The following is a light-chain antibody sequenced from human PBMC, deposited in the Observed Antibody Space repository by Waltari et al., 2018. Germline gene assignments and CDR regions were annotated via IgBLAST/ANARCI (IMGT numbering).Light chain of an antibody. CDR2: AAS. J-gene: IGKJ2*01. V-gene: IGKV1-39*01. CDR3: QQSYSTPYT. CDR1: HSINTY. Sequence: DIQMTQSTSSLFASVGYRGTITCRASHSINTYLNWYQQKPGKVPNLLIYAASSLQTGGPSRFSGSGSGTDFTLTISSLQPEDFATYYCQQSYSTPYTFGQGTKLEIK.